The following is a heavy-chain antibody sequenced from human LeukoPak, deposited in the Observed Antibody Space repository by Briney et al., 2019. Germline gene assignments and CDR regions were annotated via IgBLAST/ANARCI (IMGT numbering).Heavy chain of an antibody. Sequence: GGSLRLSCAASGFTFSSHWMHWVRQAPGKGLVWVSCVNGDCTSTTYADSVKGRFIISRDNARNTVYLQMNSLRAEDTALYYCTRDWAMASDYWGQGTLVTVSS. J-gene: IGHJ4*02. CDR3: TRDWAMASDY. V-gene: IGHV3-74*01. D-gene: IGHD3-16*01. CDR1: GFTFSSHW. CDR2: VNGDCTST.